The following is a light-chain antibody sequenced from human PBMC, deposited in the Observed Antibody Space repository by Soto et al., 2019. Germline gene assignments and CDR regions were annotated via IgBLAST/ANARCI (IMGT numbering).Light chain of an antibody. J-gene: IGLJ1*01. CDR2: SDN. CDR3: AAWDDSLNGNYV. V-gene: IGLV1-44*01. Sequence: QAVVTQPPSASGTPGQRVTISCSGSRSNIGSNAVTWYQQLPGTAPKLLIYSDNQRPSGVPDRISGSRAGTSASLAISGLQSEDEADYYCAAWDDSLNGNYVFGTGTKLTVL. CDR1: RSNIGSNA.